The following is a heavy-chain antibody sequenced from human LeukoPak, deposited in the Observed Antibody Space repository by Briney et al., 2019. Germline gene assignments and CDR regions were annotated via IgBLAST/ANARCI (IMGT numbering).Heavy chain of an antibody. D-gene: IGHD6-19*01. CDR1: GFTFSTYW. CDR2: MRRDGNEI. CDR3: ARDSVFQAVAGTDFDY. J-gene: IGHJ4*02. Sequence: GGSLRLSCSASGFTFSTYWMSWVRQAPGKGLEWVANMRRDGNEIYYLDSVRGRFTISRDNAKNSLYLQMNSLRAEDTAVYYCARDSVFQAVAGTDFDYWGQGTLVTVS. V-gene: IGHV3-7*01.